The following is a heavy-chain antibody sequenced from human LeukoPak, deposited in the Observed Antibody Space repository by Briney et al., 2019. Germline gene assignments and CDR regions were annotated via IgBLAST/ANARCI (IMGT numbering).Heavy chain of an antibody. CDR1: GGSFSGYY. CDR3: ARLVGATSTFLGY. J-gene: IGHJ4*02. V-gene: IGHV4-34*01. Sequence: SETLSLTCAVYGGSFSGYYWSWIRQPPGKGLEWIGEINHSGSTNYNPSLKSRVTISVDTSKNQFSLKLSSATAADTAVYYCARLVGATSTFLGYWGQGTLVTASS. D-gene: IGHD1-26*01. CDR2: INHSGST.